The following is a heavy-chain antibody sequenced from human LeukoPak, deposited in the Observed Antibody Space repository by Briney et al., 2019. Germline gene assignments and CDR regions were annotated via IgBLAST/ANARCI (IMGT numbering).Heavy chain of an antibody. D-gene: IGHD3-22*01. V-gene: IGHV3-33*06. CDR1: GFTFSSYG. CDR3: AKAVLVMSPYGMDV. Sequence: GGSLRLSCAASGFTFSSYGMHWVRQAPGKGLAWVAVIWYDGSNKYYPDSVKGRFTISRDNSKNTLYLQMNSVRAEDTAVYYCAKAVLVMSPYGMDVWGQGTTVTVSS. J-gene: IGHJ6*02. CDR2: IWYDGSNK.